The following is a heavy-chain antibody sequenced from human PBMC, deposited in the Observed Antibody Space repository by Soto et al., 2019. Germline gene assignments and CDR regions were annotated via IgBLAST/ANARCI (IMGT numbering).Heavy chain of an antibody. J-gene: IGHJ4*02. CDR2: IIPIFGTA. V-gene: IGHV1-69*06. Sequence: QVQLVQSGAEVKEPGSSVKVSCKASGGTFNNYVINWVRQAPGQGLEWMGGIIPIFGTANYAQKFQGRVTITADKSTSTAYMELNSLRSEDTAVYYCAGRCDSTSCLAHFDYWGQGTLVTVSS. CDR1: GGTFNNYV. D-gene: IGHD2-2*01. CDR3: AGRCDSTSCLAHFDY.